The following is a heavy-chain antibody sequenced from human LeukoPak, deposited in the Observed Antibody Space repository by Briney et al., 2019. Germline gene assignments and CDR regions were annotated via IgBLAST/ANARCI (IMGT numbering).Heavy chain of an antibody. J-gene: IGHJ6*02. CDR3: ARSYDSSGYFSYYYYGMDV. D-gene: IGHD3-22*01. Sequence: PGGSLRLSCAASGFMFSTYWMHWVRQAPGKGLVWVSRINSDGSSTTYADSVKGRFTISRDNAKNTLYLQMNSLRAEDTAVYYCARSYDSSGYFSYYYYGMDVWGRGTTVTVSS. CDR1: GFMFSTYW. V-gene: IGHV3-74*01. CDR2: INSDGSST.